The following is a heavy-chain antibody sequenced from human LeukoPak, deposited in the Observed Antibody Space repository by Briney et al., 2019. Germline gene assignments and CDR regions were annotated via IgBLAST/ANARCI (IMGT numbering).Heavy chain of an antibody. V-gene: IGHV1-24*01. D-gene: IGHD5-12*01. CDR3: ATPGGYSGYTFDY. CDR2: FDPEDGET. Sequence: ASVKVSCKVSGYTLTELSMHWVRQAPGKGLEWMGGFDPEDGETIYARKFQGRVTMTEDTSTDTAYMELSSLRSEDTAVYYCATPGGYSGYTFDYWGQGTLVTVSS. CDR1: GYTLTELS. J-gene: IGHJ4*02.